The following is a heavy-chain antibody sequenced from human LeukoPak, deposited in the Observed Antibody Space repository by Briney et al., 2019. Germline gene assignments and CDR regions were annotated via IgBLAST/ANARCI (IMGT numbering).Heavy chain of an antibody. Sequence: SETLSLTCTVSGGSVSNADYYWSWIRHPPGKTLEWIGYIYHTGSNNYKYSLKSRVTISLDTSKNRFSLRLTSMTAADTAVYYCARHYGPWGQGTLVTVSS. CDR3: ARHYGP. D-gene: IGHD3-16*01. J-gene: IGHJ4*02. CDR2: IYHTGSN. CDR1: GGSVSNADYY. V-gene: IGHV4-61*08.